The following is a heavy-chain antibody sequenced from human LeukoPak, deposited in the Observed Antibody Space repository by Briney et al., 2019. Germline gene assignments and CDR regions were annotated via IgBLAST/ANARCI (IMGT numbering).Heavy chain of an antibody. J-gene: IGHJ4*02. CDR3: AVWGSGSSDY. D-gene: IGHD3-10*01. CDR2: IYYSGST. V-gene: IGHV4-39*01. Sequence: SETLSLTCTVSGGSISSSSYYWGWIRQPPGKGLEWIGSIYYSGSTYYNPSLKSRVTISVDTSKNQFSLKLSSVTAADTAVYYCAVWGSGSSDYWGQGTLVTVSS. CDR1: GGSISSSSYY.